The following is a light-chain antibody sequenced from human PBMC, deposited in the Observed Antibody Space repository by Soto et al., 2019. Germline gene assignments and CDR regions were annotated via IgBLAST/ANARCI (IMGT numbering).Light chain of an antibody. CDR2: AES. Sequence: DIQLTQSPSFLSASVGDRVTITCRASQGIAASIAWYQQKPGKPPKLLIYAESTLQSGVPSRFSGSGSGTRGTLTISSLQPEDFATYYCQQVKSYPRTFGGGTKVEIK. J-gene: IGKJ4*01. CDR3: QQVKSYPRT. CDR1: QGIAAS. V-gene: IGKV1-9*01.